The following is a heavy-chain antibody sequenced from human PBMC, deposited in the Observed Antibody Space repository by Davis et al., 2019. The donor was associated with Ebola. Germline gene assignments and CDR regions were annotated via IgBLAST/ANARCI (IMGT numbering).Heavy chain of an antibody. CDR1: GFTFDTSA. D-gene: IGHD2-21*01. J-gene: IGHJ2*01. V-gene: IGHV3-9*01. Sequence: PAGSLRLSCAASGFTFDTSAMHWVRQTPGKGLEWVSGISWNGGNIAYATSLKGRFTISRDNAKNSLYLQMNSLRPEDTALYYCVKDSGEVGVNPVYWYFDLWGRGTLVTVSS. CDR2: ISWNGGNI. CDR3: VKDSGEVGVNPVYWYFDL.